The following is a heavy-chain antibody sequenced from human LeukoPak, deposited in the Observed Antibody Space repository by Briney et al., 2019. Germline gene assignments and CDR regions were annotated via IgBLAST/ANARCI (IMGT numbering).Heavy chain of an antibody. D-gene: IGHD3-22*01. V-gene: IGHV3-53*01. CDR2: IYSGGST. Sequence: GGSLRLSCAASGFNVSSNYMSWVRQAPGKGLEWVSVIYSGGSTYYADSVKGRFTISRDNSKNTLYLQMNSLRAEDTAVYYCARGFGVGGYYYTFDYWGQGTLVTVSS. CDR3: ARGFGVGGYYYTFDY. J-gene: IGHJ4*02. CDR1: GFNVSSNY.